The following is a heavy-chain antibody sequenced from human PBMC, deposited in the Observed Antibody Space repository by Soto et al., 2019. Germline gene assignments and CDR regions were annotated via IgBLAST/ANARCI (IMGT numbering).Heavy chain of an antibody. CDR3: ARSSYYDIRGGAFDI. D-gene: IGHD3-3*01. CDR2: IIPILGIA. J-gene: IGHJ3*02. CDR1: GGTFSSYT. V-gene: IGHV1-69*02. Sequence: QVQLVQSGAEVKKPGSSVKVSCKASGGTFSSYTISWVRQAPGQGLEWMGRIIPILGIANYAQKFQGRVTTTADKSTSTAYMELSSLRSEDTAVYYCARSSYYDIRGGAFDIWGQGTMVTVSS.